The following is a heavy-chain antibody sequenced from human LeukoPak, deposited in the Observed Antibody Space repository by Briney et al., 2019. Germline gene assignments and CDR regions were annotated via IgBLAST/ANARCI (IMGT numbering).Heavy chain of an antibody. CDR2: IYTDNT. V-gene: IGHV3-53*01. D-gene: IGHD3-22*01. CDR3: AGDRAGDSSGYSGSWYFDL. Sequence: GGSLRLSCTVSGFIVSSNSMSWVRQAPGKGLEWVSFIYTDNTHYSDSVKGRFTISRDNSKNTLYLQMNSLRAEDTAVYYCAGDRAGDSSGYSGSWYFDLWGRGTLVTVSS. CDR1: GFIVSSNS. J-gene: IGHJ2*01.